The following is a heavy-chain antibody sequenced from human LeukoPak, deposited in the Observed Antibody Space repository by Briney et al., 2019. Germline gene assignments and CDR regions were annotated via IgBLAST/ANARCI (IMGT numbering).Heavy chain of an antibody. CDR2: ISGSGGST. Sequence: GGSLRLSCAASGFTFSSYAMSWVRQAPGKGLEWVSGISGSGGSTFYADSVKGRFTISRDNSKNTLYLQMNSLRAEEIAIYYRAKGDYCSGGSCSYYYYYYMDVWGKGTTVTVSS. CDR1: GFTFSSYA. D-gene: IGHD2-15*01. J-gene: IGHJ6*03. V-gene: IGHV3-23*01. CDR3: AKGDYCSGGSCSYYYYYYMDV.